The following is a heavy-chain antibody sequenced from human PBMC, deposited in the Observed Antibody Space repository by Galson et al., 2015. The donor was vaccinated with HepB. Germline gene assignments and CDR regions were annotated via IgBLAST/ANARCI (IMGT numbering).Heavy chain of an antibody. D-gene: IGHD6-13*01. J-gene: IGHJ4*02. CDR1: GFTFSSYW. CDR2: IKQDGSEK. CDR3: ARDSVAYLGYSSSWYLDY. V-gene: IGHV3-7*03. Sequence: SLRLSCAASGFTFSSYWMSWVRQAPGEGLEWVANIKQDGSEKHYVDSVKGRFTISRDSAKNSLYLQINSLRAEDTAVYYCARDSVAYLGYSSSWYLDYWGQGTLVTVSS.